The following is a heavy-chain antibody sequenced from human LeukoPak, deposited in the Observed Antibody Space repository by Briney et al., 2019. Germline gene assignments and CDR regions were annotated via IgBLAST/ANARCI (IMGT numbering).Heavy chain of an antibody. CDR1: GFTFSSYA. J-gene: IGHJ3*02. CDR2: ISGSGGST. D-gene: IGHD2-2*02. Sequence: GGSLRLSCAASGFTFSSYAMSWVRQAPGKGLEWVSAISGSGGSTYYADSVKGRFTISRDNSKNTLYLQMNSLRAEDTAVYYCARYCSSTSCYKDAFDIWGQGTMVTVSS. V-gene: IGHV3-23*01. CDR3: ARYCSSTSCYKDAFDI.